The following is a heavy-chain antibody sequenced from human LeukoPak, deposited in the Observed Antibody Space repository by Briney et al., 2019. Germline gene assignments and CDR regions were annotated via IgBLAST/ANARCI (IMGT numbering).Heavy chain of an antibody. Sequence: GGSLRLSCAASGFTFSTYGMHWVRQAPGKGLEWVAVISFDGSNKYYPDSVKGRFTISRDNSKNTLYLQMNSLRAEDTAVYYCAKDWGNWGYGYYFDHWGQGTLATVSS. CDR3: AKDWGNWGYGYYFDH. D-gene: IGHD7-27*01. CDR1: GFTFSTYG. V-gene: IGHV3-30*18. CDR2: ISFDGSNK. J-gene: IGHJ4*02.